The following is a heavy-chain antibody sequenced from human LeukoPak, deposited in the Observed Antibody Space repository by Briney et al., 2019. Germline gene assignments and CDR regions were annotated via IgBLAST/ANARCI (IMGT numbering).Heavy chain of an antibody. CDR3: AREARGDNYFDL. V-gene: IGHV3-33*01. D-gene: IGHD4-17*01. Sequence: PGRSLRLSCAASGFTFSSYGMHWVRQAPGKGLEWVAVIWYDGSNKYYADSVKGRFTISRDNSKNTLYLQMNSLRAEDTAVYYCAREARGDNYFDLWGRGTLVTVSS. CDR1: GFTFSSYG. J-gene: IGHJ2*01. CDR2: IWYDGSNK.